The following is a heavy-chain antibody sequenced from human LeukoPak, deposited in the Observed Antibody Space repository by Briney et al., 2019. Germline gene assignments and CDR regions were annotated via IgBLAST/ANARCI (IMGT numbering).Heavy chain of an antibody. Sequence: GGALRLSCAASGFTFSSYGMHWVRQAPGKGLEWVAVIWYDGSNKYYADSVKGRFTISRDNSKNTLYLQMNSLRAEDTAVYYCARVRARRGLDYWGQGTLVTVSS. CDR1: GFTFSSYG. CDR2: IWYDGSNK. V-gene: IGHV3-33*01. J-gene: IGHJ4*02. CDR3: ARVRARRGLDY. D-gene: IGHD3-16*01.